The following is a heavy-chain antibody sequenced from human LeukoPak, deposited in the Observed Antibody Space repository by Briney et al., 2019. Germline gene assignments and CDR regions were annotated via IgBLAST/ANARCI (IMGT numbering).Heavy chain of an antibody. CDR3: ARDGYNPIDY. J-gene: IGHJ4*02. V-gene: IGHV4-39*02. CDR2: IYNSGST. CDR1: GGSISSSSYY. D-gene: IGHD5-24*01. Sequence: SETLSLTCTVSGGSISSSSYYWGWIRQPPGKGLEWIGTIYNSGSTYYNPSLESRLTISVDTSKNQFSLKLSSVTAADTAVYYCARDGYNPIDYWGQGTLVTVSS.